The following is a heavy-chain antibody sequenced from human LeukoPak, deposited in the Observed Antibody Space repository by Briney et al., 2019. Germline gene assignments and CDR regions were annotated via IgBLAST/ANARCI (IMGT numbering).Heavy chain of an antibody. V-gene: IGHV3-72*01. D-gene: IGHD3-22*01. CDR1: GFTFSDHY. J-gene: IGHJ4*02. CDR3: AGAISDSNGYYYFDY. CDR2: TRNKANSYTT. Sequence: GGSLRLSCAASGFTFSDHYMDWVRQAPGKGLEWVGRTRNKANSYTTEYAASVKGRFTISRDESKNSLYLQMNSLNTEDTAVYYCAGAISDSNGYYYFDYWGQGTLVTVSS.